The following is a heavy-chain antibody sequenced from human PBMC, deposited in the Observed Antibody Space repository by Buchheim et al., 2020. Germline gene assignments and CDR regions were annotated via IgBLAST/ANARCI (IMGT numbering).Heavy chain of an antibody. CDR1: GFTFSSYA. CDR2: ISGSGGST. Sequence: EVQLLESGGGLVQPGGSLRLSCAASGFTFSSYAMSWVRQAPGKGLEWVSAISGSGGSTYYADSVKGRFTLSRDNSKNTLYLQMNSLRAEDTAVYYCAKPNYYDSSGYYYEDYLDYWGQGTL. D-gene: IGHD3-22*01. CDR3: AKPNYYDSSGYYYEDYLDY. V-gene: IGHV3-23*01. J-gene: IGHJ4*02.